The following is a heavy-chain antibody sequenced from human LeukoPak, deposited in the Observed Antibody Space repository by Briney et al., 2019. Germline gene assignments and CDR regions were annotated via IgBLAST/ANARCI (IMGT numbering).Heavy chain of an antibody. CDR3: ARDPGWGALDH. D-gene: IGHD3-16*01. V-gene: IGHV3-7*01. CDR1: GFPFSSHW. Sequence: PGGALRLSCAAPGFPFSSHWMNWVRQAPGKGLEWVAIINQDGSRKSSADSVKGRSTISRDNAKNLLYLQMNSLRAEDTAVYYCARDPGWGALDHWGQGTLVTVS. CDR2: INQDGSRK. J-gene: IGHJ4*02.